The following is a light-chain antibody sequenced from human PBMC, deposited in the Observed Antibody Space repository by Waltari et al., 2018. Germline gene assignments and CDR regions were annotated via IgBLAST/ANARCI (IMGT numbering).Light chain of an antibody. CDR2: DES. CDR3: QQYNNWLYT. Sequence: ERVMTQSPATLSVSPGETATLSCRASHSASTNLAWYQQKAGQAPRLLIYDESIRATGVPARFSGSGAGTEFTLTITGLQSEDFAVYYCQQYNNWLYTFGQGTKLEIK. V-gene: IGKV3-15*01. CDR1: HSASTN. J-gene: IGKJ2*01.